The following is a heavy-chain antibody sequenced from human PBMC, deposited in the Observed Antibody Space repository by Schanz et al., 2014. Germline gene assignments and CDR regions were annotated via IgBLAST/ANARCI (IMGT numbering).Heavy chain of an antibody. D-gene: IGHD3-10*01. V-gene: IGHV1-18*01. Sequence: QVQLVQSGAEVKKPGASVKVSCKASGYTFSSYGITWVRQAPGQGLEWMGWINGYNGHTLYAQKFQGRVTIATDTSTSTSYMELTSLRFDDTAVYYCARAKRFGDMDVWGQGTTVTVSS. J-gene: IGHJ6*02. CDR3: ARAKRFGDMDV. CDR1: GYTFSSYG. CDR2: INGYNGHT.